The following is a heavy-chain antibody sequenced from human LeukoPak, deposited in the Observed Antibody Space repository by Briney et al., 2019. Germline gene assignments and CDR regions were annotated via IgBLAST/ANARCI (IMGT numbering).Heavy chain of an antibody. CDR3: ARSGTIWYWFDP. J-gene: IGHJ5*02. V-gene: IGHV4-59*01. CDR2: IYYSGST. CDR1: GGSISSYY. D-gene: IGHD1-1*01. Sequence: PSETLSLTCTVSGGSISSYYWSWIRQPPGKGLEWIGYIYYSGSTNYNPSLKSRVTISVDTSKNQFSLKLSSVTAADTAVYYCARSGTIWYWFDPWGQGTLVTVSS.